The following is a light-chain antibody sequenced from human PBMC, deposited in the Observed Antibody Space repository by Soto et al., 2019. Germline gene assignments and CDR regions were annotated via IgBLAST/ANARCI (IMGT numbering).Light chain of an antibody. J-gene: IGLJ1*01. CDR2: EVT. CDR1: SSDVGGYNY. V-gene: IGLV2-14*01. Sequence: QSVLTQPASVSGSPGQSITLSCTGTSSDVGGYNYVSWYQQHPGKAPKVMIYEVTDRPSGVSNRFSGSKPGNTASLTISGLQAEDEADYYCSSYTSSSSYVFGTGTKLTVL. CDR3: SSYTSSSSYV.